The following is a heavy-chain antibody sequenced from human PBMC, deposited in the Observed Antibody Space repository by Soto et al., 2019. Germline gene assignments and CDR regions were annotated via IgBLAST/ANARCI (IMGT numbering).Heavy chain of an antibody. J-gene: IGHJ4*02. D-gene: IGHD6-19*01. Sequence: ASVKVSCKASGYTFHHYYIRWVRPAPGQGLEWMGWVSAYNAKTNYAEKFQGRVTMTTDTSTSTAYMAMRGLTSDDTAVYYCARDQTGSGWPAVALHWGQGTLVTVSS. CDR2: VSAYNAKT. V-gene: IGHV1-18*01. CDR1: GYTFHHYY. CDR3: ARDQTGSGWPAVALH.